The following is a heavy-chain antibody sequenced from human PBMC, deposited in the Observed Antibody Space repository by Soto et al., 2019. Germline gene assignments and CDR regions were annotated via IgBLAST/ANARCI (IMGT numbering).Heavy chain of an antibody. J-gene: IGHJ4*02. CDR1: GDSISIYS. V-gene: IGHV4-59*01. D-gene: IGHD2-2*03. CDR3: AREGNLGRWIQPLDS. CDR2: IHYNGNT. Sequence: PSETLSLTCTVSGDSISIYSWSWILQPPGKGLEWIGNIHYNGNTKYSPSLKSRVTMSVDTSKNHFSLKLISVTTADTAVYFCAREGNLGRWIQPLDSWGQGTLVTVSS.